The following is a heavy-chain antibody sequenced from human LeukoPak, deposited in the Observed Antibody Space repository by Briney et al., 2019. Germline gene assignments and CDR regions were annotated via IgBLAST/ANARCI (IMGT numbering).Heavy chain of an antibody. J-gene: IGHJ4*02. CDR3: VKHGSGWSFDY. D-gene: IGHD6-19*01. CDR1: SASISSYY. Sequence: SDTLSLTCTVSSASISSYYWGWIRQSPGKGLEWIGYIQNTGGTNYNPSLNSRVSISKDTSKNEFSLQVRSVTAADTAVYYCVKHGSGWSFDYWGQGTLVTVSS. CDR2: IQNTGGT. V-gene: IGHV4-59*07.